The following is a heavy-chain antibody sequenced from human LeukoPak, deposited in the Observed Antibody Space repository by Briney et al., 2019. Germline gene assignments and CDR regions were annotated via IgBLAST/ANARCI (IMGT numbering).Heavy chain of an antibody. Sequence: GASVKVSCKASGYTFTDYYIHWVRQAPGQGLEWMGWISAYNGNTNYAQKLQGRVTMTTDTSTSTAYMELRSLRSDDTAVYYCARSGSYLGYYYYYYMDVWGKGTTVTVSS. CDR3: ARSGSYLGYYYYYYMDV. D-gene: IGHD1-26*01. V-gene: IGHV1-18*04. CDR2: ISAYNGNT. CDR1: GYTFTDYY. J-gene: IGHJ6*03.